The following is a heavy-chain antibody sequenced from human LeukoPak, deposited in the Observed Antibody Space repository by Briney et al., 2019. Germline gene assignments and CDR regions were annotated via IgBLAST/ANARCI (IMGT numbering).Heavy chain of an antibody. J-gene: IGHJ4*02. CDR3: AKDLATVDYDFWSGYYALDY. D-gene: IGHD3-3*01. CDR2: ISSSSSYI. Sequence: GGSLRLSCAASGFTFSSYSMNWVRQAPGKGLEWVSSISSSSSYIYYADSVKGRFTISRDNSKNTLYLQMNSLRAEDTAVYYCAKDLATVDYDFWSGYYALDYWGQGTLVTVSS. V-gene: IGHV3-21*04. CDR1: GFTFSSYS.